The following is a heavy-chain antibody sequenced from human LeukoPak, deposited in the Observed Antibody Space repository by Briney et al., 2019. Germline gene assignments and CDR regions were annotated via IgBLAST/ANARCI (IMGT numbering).Heavy chain of an antibody. J-gene: IGHJ4*02. V-gene: IGHV3-33*01. Sequence: PGRSLRLSCAASVFTLSSYCMQWVRQALGKGREWVAVIWYDASNKYYADSVRGRFTISRDNSKNTLYLQMNSLRAEDTAVYYCARGIFCSSTSCYIEYYFDYWGQGTLVTVSS. D-gene: IGHD2-2*02. CDR2: IWYDASNK. CDR3: ARGIFCSSTSCYIEYYFDY. CDR1: VFTLSSYC.